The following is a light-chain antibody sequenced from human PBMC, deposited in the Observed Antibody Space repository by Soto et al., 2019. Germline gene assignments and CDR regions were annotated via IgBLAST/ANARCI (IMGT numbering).Light chain of an antibody. J-gene: IGKJ1*01. CDR3: QQYNRYSTWP. CDR1: QSISRW. Sequence: IKMTQSPSTLSASVGDRVTIACRASQSISRWLAWYQQKPGKAPKVLIWDASSLQRGVPSRFSGSGSGTEFTLTISSLQPDDFATYYCQQYNRYSTWPFGLGTKVDIK. CDR2: DAS. V-gene: IGKV1-5*01.